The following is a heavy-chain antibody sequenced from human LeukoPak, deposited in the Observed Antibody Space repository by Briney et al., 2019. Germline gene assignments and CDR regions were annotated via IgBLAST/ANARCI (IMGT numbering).Heavy chain of an antibody. Sequence: SETLSLTCTVSGVFINSNTYSWGWIRQPPGGGLEWIGTISYTVNTYYNPSLKSRLTISVDTSNTQYSLKLSSVTAADTAVYYCARRTETFTDYWGQGTLVTVSS. J-gene: IGHJ4*02. D-gene: IGHD2-2*01. V-gene: IGHV4-39*01. CDR3: ARRTETFTDY. CDR1: GVFINSNTYS. CDR2: ISYTVNT.